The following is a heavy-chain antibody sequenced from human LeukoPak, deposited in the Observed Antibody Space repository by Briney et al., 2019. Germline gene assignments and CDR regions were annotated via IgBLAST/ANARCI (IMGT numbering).Heavy chain of an antibody. V-gene: IGHV3-23*01. J-gene: IGHJ4*02. CDR1: GFTFSSYA. Sequence: GGSLRLSCAGSGFTFSSYAMSWVRQAPGKGLEWVSAISGSGGSTYYADSVKGRFTISRDNSKNTLYLQMNSLRAEDTAVYYCAKPFGGLELFDYWGQGTLVTVSS. CDR3: AKPFGGLELFDY. CDR2: ISGSGGST. D-gene: IGHD1-7*01.